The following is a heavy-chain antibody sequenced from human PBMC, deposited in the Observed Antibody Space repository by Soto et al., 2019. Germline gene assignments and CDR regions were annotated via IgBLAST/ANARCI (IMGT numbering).Heavy chain of an antibody. D-gene: IGHD3-10*01. CDR3: ARVSWREKYGMDV. V-gene: IGHV3-11*01. Sequence: GVLRLSCAASEFTFSDSYVRWIRKAPGKGLEWIADITFSGNTVYYADSLKGRCTISRDNAKNSLYLQMNRLRAEDTAVYYCARVSWREKYGMDVWGQGTTFTVSS. J-gene: IGHJ6*02. CDR1: EFTFSDSY. CDR2: ITFSGNTV.